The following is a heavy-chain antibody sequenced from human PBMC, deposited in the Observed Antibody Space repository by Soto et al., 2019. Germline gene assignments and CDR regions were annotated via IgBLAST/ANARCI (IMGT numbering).Heavy chain of an antibody. J-gene: IGHJ4*02. CDR2: ISYDGSNK. D-gene: IGHD3-16*01. Sequence: QVQLVESGGGVVQPGRSLRLSCAASGFTFSSYAMHWVRQAPGKGLEWVAVISYDGSNKYYADSVKGRFTISRDNSKNRLYLQMNSLRAEDTAVYYCAREPDYEYYFDYWGQGTLVTVSS. V-gene: IGHV3-30-3*01. CDR3: AREPDYEYYFDY. CDR1: GFTFSSYA.